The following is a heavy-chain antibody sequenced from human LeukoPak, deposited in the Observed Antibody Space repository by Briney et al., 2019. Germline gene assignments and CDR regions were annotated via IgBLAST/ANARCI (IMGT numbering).Heavy chain of an antibody. J-gene: IGHJ5*02. CDR1: GGSISSGGYS. CDR3: ARVEYYDSSPGWFDP. CDR2: IYHSGST. Sequence: PSETLSLTRAVSGGSISSGGYSWSWLRQPPGKGLEWIGYIYHSGSTYYNPSLKSRVTISVDRSKNQFSLKLSSVTAADTAVYYCARVEYYDSSPGWFDPWGQGTLVTVSS. V-gene: IGHV4-30-2*01. D-gene: IGHD3-22*01.